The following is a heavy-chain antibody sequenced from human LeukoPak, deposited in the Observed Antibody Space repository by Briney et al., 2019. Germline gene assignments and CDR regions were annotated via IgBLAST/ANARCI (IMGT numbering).Heavy chain of an antibody. D-gene: IGHD1-26*01. V-gene: IGHV3-30*18. J-gene: IGHJ4*02. CDR2: ISYDGSNK. CDR3: AKARWGLPFDY. CDR1: GFTFSSYG. Sequence: GGSLRLSCAASGFTFSSYGMHWVRQAPGKGLEWVAVISYDGSNKYYADSVKGRFTISRDNSKNTLYLQMNSLRAEDTAVYYCAKARWGLPFDYWGQGTLVTVFS.